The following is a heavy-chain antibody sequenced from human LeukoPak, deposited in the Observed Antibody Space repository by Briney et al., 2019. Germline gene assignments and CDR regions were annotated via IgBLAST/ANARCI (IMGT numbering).Heavy chain of an antibody. CDR3: ARSGYSSGWSNYYYYGMDV. J-gene: IGHJ6*02. CDR2: ISSSGSTI. V-gene: IGHV3-48*03. Sequence: GGSLRLSCAASGCTFSSYEMNWVRQAPEKGLEWVSYISSSGSTIYYADSVKGRFTISRNNAKNSLYLQMNSLRAEDTAVYYCARSGYSSGWSNYYYYGMDVWGQGTTVTVSS. D-gene: IGHD6-19*01. CDR1: GCTFSSYE.